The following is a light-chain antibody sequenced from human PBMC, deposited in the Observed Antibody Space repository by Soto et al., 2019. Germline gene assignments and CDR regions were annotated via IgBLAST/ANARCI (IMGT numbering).Light chain of an antibody. Sequence: EIVLTQSPGTLSLSPWERATLSCRASESVSSSYLAWYQQKPGQAPRLLIYAASGRATGIPDRFSGSGSGTDFTLTISRLEPEDFAVYYCQQYGSSASFTFGPGTKVHI. V-gene: IGKV3-20*01. CDR2: AAS. CDR3: QQYGSSASFT. CDR1: ESVSSSY. J-gene: IGKJ3*01.